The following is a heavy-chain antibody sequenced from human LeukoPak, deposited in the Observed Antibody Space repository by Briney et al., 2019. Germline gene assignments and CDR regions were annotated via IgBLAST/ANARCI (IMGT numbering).Heavy chain of an antibody. J-gene: IGHJ4*02. CDR3: TTDDRYDSSGYISDFDY. Sequence: GGSLRLSCAASRFTFSNAWMSWVRQAPGKGLEWVGRIKSKTDGGTTDYAAPVKGRFTISRDDSKNTLYLQMNSLKTEDTAVYYCTTDDRYDSSGYISDFDYWGQGTLVTVSS. V-gene: IGHV3-15*01. CDR2: IKSKTDGGTT. CDR1: RFTFSNAW. D-gene: IGHD3-22*01.